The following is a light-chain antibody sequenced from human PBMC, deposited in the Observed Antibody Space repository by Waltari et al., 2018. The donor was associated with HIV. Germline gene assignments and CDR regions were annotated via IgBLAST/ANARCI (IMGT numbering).Light chain of an antibody. V-gene: IGLV3-21*02. J-gene: IGLJ2*01. CDR3: QVWDTSSDQGV. Sequence: SYVLSQPPSVSVAPGQTARITCGGNNIEIKTVHWYQQKPGQAPVLVGHEDRHGTSGIAGRFAGCKAGNTATLTISRVEGGDEADYFCQVWDTSSDQGVFGGGTKLTGL. CDR2: EDR. CDR1: NIEIKT.